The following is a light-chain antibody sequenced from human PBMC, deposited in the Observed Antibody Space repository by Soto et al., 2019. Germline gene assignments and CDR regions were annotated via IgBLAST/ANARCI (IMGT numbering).Light chain of an antibody. CDR3: SSYAGSSIVV. V-gene: IGLV2-14*01. CDR1: SSDVGGYNY. Sequence: QSALTQPASVSGSPGQSITISCTGTSSDVGGYNYVSWYQQHPGKAPKLMIYEVSNRPSGVSNRFSGSKSGNTASLTISGLQAEDEADYYCSSYAGSSIVVFGGGTKLTVL. CDR2: EVS. J-gene: IGLJ2*01.